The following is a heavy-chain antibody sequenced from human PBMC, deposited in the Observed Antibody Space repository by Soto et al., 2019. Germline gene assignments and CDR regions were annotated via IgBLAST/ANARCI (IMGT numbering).Heavy chain of an antibody. CDR1: GGTFSSYA. CDR3: ARDPAAAGKAPRTHYYYYGMDV. D-gene: IGHD6-13*01. CDR2: IIPIFGTA. J-gene: IGHJ6*02. Sequence: SVKVSCKASGGTFSSYAISWVRQAPGQGLEWMGGIIPIFGTANYAQKSQGRVTITADESTSTAYMELSSLRSEDTAVYYCARDPAAAGKAPRTHYYYYGMDVWGQGTTVTVSS. V-gene: IGHV1-69*13.